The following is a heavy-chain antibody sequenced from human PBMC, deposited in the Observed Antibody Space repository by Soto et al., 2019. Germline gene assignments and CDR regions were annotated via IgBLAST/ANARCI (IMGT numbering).Heavy chain of an antibody. Sequence: SETLSLTCAISGGSITTDNWWSWVRQPPGRGLEWIGEIYQRGSPNYNSSLRSRVTISLEKSKNSFSLQLTSVTAAYTAVYFCATPQGYDDCLDSWGQGTLVTVSS. CDR1: GGSITTDNW. D-gene: IGHD2-21*02. CDR3: ATPQGYDDCLDS. J-gene: IGHJ4*02. V-gene: IGHV4-4*02. CDR2: IYQRGSP.